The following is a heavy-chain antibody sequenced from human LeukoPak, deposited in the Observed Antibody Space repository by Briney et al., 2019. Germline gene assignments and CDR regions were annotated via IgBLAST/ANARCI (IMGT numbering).Heavy chain of an antibody. Sequence: PSETLSLTCSVSGGSISSYYWTWIRQPPGKGLEWIGYRYYSGSTTYNPSLKSRVTISVDTSKSQFSLKLISVTAADTAIYYCARVRGEFETDWGQGNLVTVSS. V-gene: IGHV4-59*01. CDR1: GGSISSYY. J-gene: IGHJ1*01. CDR2: RYYSGST. D-gene: IGHD3-16*01. CDR3: ARVRGEFETD.